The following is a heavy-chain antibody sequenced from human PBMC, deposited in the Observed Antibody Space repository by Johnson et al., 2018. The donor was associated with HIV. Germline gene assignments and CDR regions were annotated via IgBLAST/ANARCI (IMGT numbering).Heavy chain of an antibody. J-gene: IGHJ3*02. V-gene: IGHV3-13*01. D-gene: IGHD4-23*01. CDR3: AKEAYGGNAPHAFDI. Sequence: VHLVESGGGLVQPGGSLRLSCAASGFTFRNYDMHWVRQATGKRLEWVSGIDTAGNTYYLGSVQGRFTISRDNSKNTLYLQMNSLRAEDTAVYYCAKEAYGGNAPHAFDIWGQGTMVTVSS. CDR1: GFTFRNYD. CDR2: IDTAGNT.